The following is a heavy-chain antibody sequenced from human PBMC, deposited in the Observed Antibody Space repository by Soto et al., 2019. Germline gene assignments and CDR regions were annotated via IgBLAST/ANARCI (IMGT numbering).Heavy chain of an antibody. D-gene: IGHD4-17*01. CDR3: ARRYGDHEHYYYGMDV. J-gene: IGHJ6*02. CDR2: ISWNSGSI. Sequence: PGGSLRLSCAASGFTFDDYAMHWVRQAPGKGLEWVSGISWNSGSIGYADSVKGRFTISRDNAKNSLYLQMNSLRAEDTALYYCARRYGDHEHYYYGMDVWGQGTTVTVSS. CDR1: GFTFDDYA. V-gene: IGHV3-9*01.